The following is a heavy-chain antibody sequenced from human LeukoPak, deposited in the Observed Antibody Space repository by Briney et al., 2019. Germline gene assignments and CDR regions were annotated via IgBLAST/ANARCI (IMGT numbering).Heavy chain of an antibody. CDR1: GGTFSRYA. Sequence: ASVKVSCKPSGGTFSRYAISWVRQAPAQGLEWMGGIIPILGTANYAQTFQGRVTITADKSTSTAYMELSSLRAEDTAVYYCVRGLQGIADEDAFDIWGQGTMVTVSS. D-gene: IGHD6-13*01. J-gene: IGHJ3*02. CDR3: VRGLQGIADEDAFDI. V-gene: IGHV1-69*10. CDR2: IIPILGTA.